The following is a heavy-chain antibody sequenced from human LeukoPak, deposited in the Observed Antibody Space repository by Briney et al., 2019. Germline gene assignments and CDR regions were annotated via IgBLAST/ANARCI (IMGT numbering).Heavy chain of an antibody. Sequence: GGSLRLSCAASGFTFSNYAMSWVRQAPRKELEWVSAITGGGSGIYYADSMKSRFTISRDNSKNTLYLQINSLRAEDTAVYYCAKWGDYDVLTGYYVSDYWGQGTLVTVSS. CDR3: AKWGDYDVLTGYYVSDY. CDR1: GFTFSNYA. CDR2: ITGGGSGI. J-gene: IGHJ4*02. D-gene: IGHD3-9*01. V-gene: IGHV3-23*01.